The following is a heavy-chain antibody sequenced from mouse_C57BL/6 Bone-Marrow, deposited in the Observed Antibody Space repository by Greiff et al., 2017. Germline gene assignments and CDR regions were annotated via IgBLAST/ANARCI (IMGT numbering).Heavy chain of an antibody. CDR2: IYPRSGNT. CDR1: GYTFTSYG. J-gene: IGHJ3*01. V-gene: IGHV1-81*01. Sequence: VQLQQSGAELARPGASVKLSCKASGYTFTSYGISWVKQRTGQGLEWIGEIYPRSGNTYYNEKFKGKATLTANKSSRTACMELRSLKSEDSAVYFCARGYDYDGFAYWGQGTLVTVSA. D-gene: IGHD2-4*01. CDR3: ARGYDYDGFAY.